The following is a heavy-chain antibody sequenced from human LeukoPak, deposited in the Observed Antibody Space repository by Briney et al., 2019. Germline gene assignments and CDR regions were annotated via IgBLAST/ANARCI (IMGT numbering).Heavy chain of an antibody. CDR2: IYYSGSS. Sequence: SETLSLTCTVSGGSISSSSYYWGWIRQPPGKGLEWIATIYYSGSSYYNPSLKSRVTISVDTSKNQFSLKLSSVTAADTAVYYCARLAQGSGTYGFDYWGQGTLVTVSS. D-gene: IGHD3-10*01. J-gene: IGHJ4*02. V-gene: IGHV4-39*01. CDR1: GGSISSSSYY. CDR3: ARLAQGSGTYGFDY.